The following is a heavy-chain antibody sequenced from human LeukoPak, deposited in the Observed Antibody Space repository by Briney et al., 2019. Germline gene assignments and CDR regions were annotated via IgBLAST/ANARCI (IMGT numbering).Heavy chain of an antibody. V-gene: IGHV1-69*13. CDR2: IIPIFGTA. CDR3: AARGDYGDYVRFDY. Sequence: GASVKVSCKASGGTFSSYAISWVRQAPGQGLEWMGGIIPIFGTANYAQKFQGRVTITADESTSTAYMELSSLRSGDTAVYYCAARGDYGDYVRFDYWGQGTLVTVSS. J-gene: IGHJ4*02. D-gene: IGHD4-17*01. CDR1: GGTFSSYA.